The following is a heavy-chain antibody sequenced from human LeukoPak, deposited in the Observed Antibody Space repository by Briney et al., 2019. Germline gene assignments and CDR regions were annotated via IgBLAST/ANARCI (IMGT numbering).Heavy chain of an antibody. D-gene: IGHD3-10*01. V-gene: IGHV4-31*03. J-gene: IGHJ4*02. Sequence: PSETLSLTCTVSGGSISSGGYYWSWIRQHPGKGLEWIGYIYYSGSTYYNPSLKSRVTISVDTSKNQFSLKLSSVTAADTAVYYCAREASRSGSLLWGQGTLVTVSS. CDR3: AREASRSGSLL. CDR1: GGSISSGGYY. CDR2: IYYSGST.